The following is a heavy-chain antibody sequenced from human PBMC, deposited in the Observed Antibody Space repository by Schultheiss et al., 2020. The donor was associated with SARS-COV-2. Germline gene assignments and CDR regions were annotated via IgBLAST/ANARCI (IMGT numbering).Heavy chain of an antibody. Sequence: SETLSLTCAVSGGSFSGYYWSWIRQPPGKGLEWIGYVRLSGSTDYNPSLRSRVTISVDTSKNQFSLKLSSVTAADTAVYYCARDLGIAVAGGMDVWGQGTTVTVSS. D-gene: IGHD6-19*01. CDR3: ARDLGIAVAGGMDV. J-gene: IGHJ6*02. CDR2: VRLSGST. CDR1: GGSFSGYY. V-gene: IGHV4-59*12.